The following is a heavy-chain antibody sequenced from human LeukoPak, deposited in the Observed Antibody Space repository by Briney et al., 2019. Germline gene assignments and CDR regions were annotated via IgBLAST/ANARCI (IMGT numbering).Heavy chain of an antibody. CDR1: GFTFGDYA. D-gene: IGHD3-22*01. J-gene: IGHJ4*02. CDR2: IRSKAYGGTT. CDR3: TLYDSSGYSVY. Sequence: GGSLRLSCTASGFTFGDYAMSWFRQAPGKGREWVGFIRSKAYGGTTEYAASVKGRFTISRDDSKSIAYLQMNSLKTEDTAVYYCTLYDSSGYSVYWGQGTLVTVSS. V-gene: IGHV3-49*03.